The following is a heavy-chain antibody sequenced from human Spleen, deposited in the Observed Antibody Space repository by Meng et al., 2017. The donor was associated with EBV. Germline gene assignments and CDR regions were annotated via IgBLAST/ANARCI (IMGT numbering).Heavy chain of an antibody. CDR1: WISLTVSGGV. CDR3: ARPLDWPSPPLFDY. D-gene: IGHD3/OR15-3a*01. CDR2: IYWDDGK. Sequence: QVPFKVSWSQLVEFTQTLSVTFTFSWISLTVSGGVVGWIRQPPGKALEWLSVIYWDDGKRYNSSLKLRLTITKDTAKNQVLLTITNRDPVDTATYYCARPLDWPSPPLFDYWGHGTLVTVSS. J-gene: IGHJ4*01. V-gene: IGHV2-5*02.